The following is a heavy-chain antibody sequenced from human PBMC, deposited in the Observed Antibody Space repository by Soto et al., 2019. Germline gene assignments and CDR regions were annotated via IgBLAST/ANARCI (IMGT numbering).Heavy chain of an antibody. CDR3: AREFFDYYGSGKKAAYYYYYYGMDV. CDR2: IWYDGSNK. CDR1: GFTFSSYG. V-gene: IGHV3-33*01. D-gene: IGHD3-10*01. Sequence: GGSLRLSCAASGFTFSSYGMHWVRQAPGKGLERVAVIWYDGSNKYYADSVKGRFTISRDNSKNTLYLQMNSLRAEDTAVYYCAREFFDYYGSGKKAAYYYYYYGMDVWGQGTTVTVSS. J-gene: IGHJ6*02.